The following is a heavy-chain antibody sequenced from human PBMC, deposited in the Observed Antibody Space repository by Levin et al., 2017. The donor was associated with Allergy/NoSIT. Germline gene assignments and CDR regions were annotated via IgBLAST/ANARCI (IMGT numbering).Heavy chain of an antibody. D-gene: IGHD6-13*01. V-gene: IGHV1-18*01. CDR1: GYTFTSYG. J-gene: IGHJ4*02. CDR2: ISAYNGNT. Sequence: ASVKVSCKASGYTFTSYGISWVRQAPGQGLEWMGWISAYNGNTKYAQKVQGRVTMTTDTSTTTAYMELRNLRSDDTAVYFCARDPATAYSSIWGYFDYWGQGTLVTVSS. CDR3: ARDPATAYSSIWGYFDY.